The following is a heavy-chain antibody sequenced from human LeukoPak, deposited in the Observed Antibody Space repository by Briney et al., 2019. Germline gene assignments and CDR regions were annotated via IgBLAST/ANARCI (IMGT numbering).Heavy chain of an antibody. CDR3: ARTDDRGYFDY. CDR2: FYHSGGT. J-gene: IGHJ4*02. Sequence: TPSETLSLTCSVSGGSIRNYHWSWMRQPPGKGLEWIGSFYHSGGTNYNPSLKSRLTISVDMSKNQFSLKLTSVTAADTAVYYCARTDDRGYFDYWGRGTLVTVSS. D-gene: IGHD1-1*01. CDR1: GGSIRNYH. V-gene: IGHV4-59*01.